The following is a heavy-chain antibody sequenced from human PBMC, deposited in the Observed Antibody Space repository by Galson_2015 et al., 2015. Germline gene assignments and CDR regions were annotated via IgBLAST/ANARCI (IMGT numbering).Heavy chain of an antibody. D-gene: IGHD6-19*01. CDR3: ARAIAVAGYYFDY. J-gene: IGHJ4*02. CDR2: ISPNTGNT. Sequence: SVKVSCKASGYTFTNYYMHWVRQAPGQGLEWMGWISPNTGNTKYPQNLQGRVTMTTDTSTSTAYMELRSLSSDDTAVYYCARAIAVAGYYFDYWGQGTLVTVSS. CDR1: GYTFTNYY. V-gene: IGHV1-18*04.